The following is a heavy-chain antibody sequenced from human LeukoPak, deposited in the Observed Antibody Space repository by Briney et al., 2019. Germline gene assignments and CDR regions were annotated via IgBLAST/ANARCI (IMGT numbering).Heavy chain of an antibody. J-gene: IGHJ4*02. D-gene: IGHD6-13*01. Sequence: SETLSLTCTVSGGSVSSGSYYWSWIRQPPGKGLEWIGYIYYSGSTNYNPSLKSRVTISVDTSKNQFSLKLSSVTAADTAVYYCARLEQQLALFDYWGQGTLVTVSS. CDR1: GGSVSSGSYY. V-gene: IGHV4-61*01. CDR2: IYYSGST. CDR3: ARLEQQLALFDY.